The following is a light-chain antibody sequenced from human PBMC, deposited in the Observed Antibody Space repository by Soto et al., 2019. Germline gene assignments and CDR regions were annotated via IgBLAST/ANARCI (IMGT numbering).Light chain of an antibody. V-gene: IGLV2-11*01. J-gene: IGLJ1*01. CDR1: SSDVGGYNY. CDR3: CSYAGTNYV. Sequence: QSVLTQPRSVSGSPGQSVTISCTGTSSDVGGYNYVSWYQQHPGKAPKLMIYDVSKRPSWVPDRFSGSKSGNTASLTISGLQAEDEADYYCCSYAGTNYVFGTGTKVTVL. CDR2: DVS.